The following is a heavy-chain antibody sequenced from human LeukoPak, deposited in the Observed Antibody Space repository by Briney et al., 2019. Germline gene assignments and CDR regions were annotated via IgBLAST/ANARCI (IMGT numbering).Heavy chain of an antibody. J-gene: IGHJ4*02. CDR2: IRHDEANR. CDR3: AKEYTPSSPLGELDS. Sequence: GRSLRLSCAVSGFNINSYAMHWVRQAPGKGLEWVAVIRHDEANRFYADSVQGRFTISRDTSKKLLYLQMNSLRVEDTAVYYCAKEYTPSSPLGELDSWGQGTLVTLSS. D-gene: IGHD6-6*01. CDR1: GFNINSYA. V-gene: IGHV3-33*06.